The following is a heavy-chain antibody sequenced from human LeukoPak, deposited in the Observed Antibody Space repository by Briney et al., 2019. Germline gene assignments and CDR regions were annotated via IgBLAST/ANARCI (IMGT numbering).Heavy chain of an antibody. D-gene: IGHD5-18*01. V-gene: IGHV4-39*07. Sequence: SETLSLTCTVSGGSISSSSYYWGWIRQPPGKGLESIVSIYYSGSTYYNPSLKSRVTISVDTSKYQFSLKLSSVNAADTAVYYCARIRIQLWTPFDYWGQGTLVTVSS. CDR3: ARIRIQLWTPFDY. CDR1: GGSISSSSYY. CDR2: IYYSGST. J-gene: IGHJ4*02.